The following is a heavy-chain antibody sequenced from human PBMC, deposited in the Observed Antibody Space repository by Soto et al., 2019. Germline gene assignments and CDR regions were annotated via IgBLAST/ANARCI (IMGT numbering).Heavy chain of an antibody. CDR2: FYSNEIS. CDR3: ARAGNEYGVDV. Sequence: SETLSLTCTVSGGSISSYHWSWIRQSAGQGLEWIGRFYSNEISRYNPSLKSRLSMSADTSKNQLSLTLTSVTAADTGVYYCARAGNEYGVDVWGQGTTVTVS. V-gene: IGHV4-4*07. CDR1: GGSISSYH. D-gene: IGHD3-10*01. J-gene: IGHJ6*02.